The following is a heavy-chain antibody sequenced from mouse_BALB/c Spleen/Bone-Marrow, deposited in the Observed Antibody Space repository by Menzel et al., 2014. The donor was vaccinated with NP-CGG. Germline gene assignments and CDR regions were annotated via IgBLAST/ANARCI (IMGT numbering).Heavy chain of an antibody. CDR2: IWAGGST. CDR3: ARDYGSSYYAMDY. CDR1: GFSLTSYG. D-gene: IGHD1-1*01. Sequence: QVHVKQSGPGLVATSQSLSITCTVSGFSLTSYGVHWVRQPPGKGLEWLGVIWAGGSTNYNSALMSRLSISKDNSKSQVFLKMNSLQTDDTAMYYCARDYGSSYYAMDYWGQGTSVTVSS. V-gene: IGHV2-9*02. J-gene: IGHJ4*01.